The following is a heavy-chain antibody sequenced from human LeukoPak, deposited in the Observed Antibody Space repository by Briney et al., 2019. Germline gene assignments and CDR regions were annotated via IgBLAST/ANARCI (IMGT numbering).Heavy chain of an antibody. J-gene: IGHJ5*02. V-gene: IGHV3-11*01. CDR3: ARDVRGRSPLKLGMKWFDP. D-gene: IGHD7-27*01. CDR2: ISNSGDTR. Sequence: KPGGSLRLSCAASGFTFSDYYMSWIRQAPGKGLEWLAYISNSGDTRKYADLVTGRFTISRDYAKNLGILQMNSMRAEDPGVYYCARDVRGRSPLKLGMKWFDPWGQGTRVTVSS. CDR1: GFTFSDYY.